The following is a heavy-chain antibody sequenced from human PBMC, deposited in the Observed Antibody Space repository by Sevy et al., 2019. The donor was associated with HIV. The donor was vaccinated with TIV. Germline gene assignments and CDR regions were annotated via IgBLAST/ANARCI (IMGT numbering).Heavy chain of an antibody. CDR1: GYTFTSYG. CDR2: ISAYNGNT. D-gene: IGHD4-17*01. J-gene: IGHJ5*02. Sequence: ASVKVSCKASGYTFTSYGISWVRQAPGHGLEWMAWISAYNGNTNYAQKFQGRVTMTTDTSTSTAYMELRSLRPDDTAVYYCARGLSVVYGDYGSSYWFDPWGQGTLVTVSS. V-gene: IGHV1-18*01. CDR3: ARGLSVVYGDYGSSYWFDP.